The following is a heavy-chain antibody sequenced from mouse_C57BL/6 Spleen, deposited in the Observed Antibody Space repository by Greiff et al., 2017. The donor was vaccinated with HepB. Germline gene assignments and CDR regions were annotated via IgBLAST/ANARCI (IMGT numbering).Heavy chain of an antibody. V-gene: IGHV6-3*01. D-gene: IGHD2-3*01. Sequence: EVKVEESGGGLVQPGGSMKLSCVASGFTFSNYWMNWVRQSPEKGLEWVAQIRLKSDNYATHYAESVKGRFTISRDDSKSSVYLQMINLRAEDTGIYYCTGYDGYIDYWGQGTTLTVSS. J-gene: IGHJ2*01. CDR1: GFTFSNYW. CDR2: IRLKSDNYAT. CDR3: TGYDGYIDY.